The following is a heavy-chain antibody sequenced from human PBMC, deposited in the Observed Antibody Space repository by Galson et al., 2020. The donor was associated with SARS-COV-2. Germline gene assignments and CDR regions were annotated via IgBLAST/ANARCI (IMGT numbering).Heavy chain of an antibody. CDR1: GGSISSSNW. Sequence: SETLSLTCAVSGGSISSSNWWSWVRQPPGQGLEWIAAIFHSGNTNYSPSLTSRATISLDPSKNQFSLMLSSVTAADTAVYYCARMATAGNGMDVWGQGTTATVSS. V-gene: IGHV4-4*02. J-gene: IGHJ6*02. D-gene: IGHD6-13*01. CDR3: ARMATAGNGMDV. CDR2: IFHSGNT.